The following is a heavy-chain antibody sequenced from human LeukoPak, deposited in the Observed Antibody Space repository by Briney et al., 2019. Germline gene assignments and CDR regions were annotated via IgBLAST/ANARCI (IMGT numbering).Heavy chain of an antibody. J-gene: IGHJ5*02. CDR3: ARGPLGYCSSASSAPPACGGFDP. V-gene: IGHV4-34*01. CDR1: GGSFSGYY. Sequence: SETLSLTCAVYGGSFSGYYCSWIRQPPGKGLERIGEINHSGSTNYNPSLKSRVTISVDTSKNQFSLKLSSVTAADTAVYYCARGPLGYCSSASSAPPACGGFDPWGQGTLVTVSS. D-gene: IGHD2-2*01. CDR2: INHSGST.